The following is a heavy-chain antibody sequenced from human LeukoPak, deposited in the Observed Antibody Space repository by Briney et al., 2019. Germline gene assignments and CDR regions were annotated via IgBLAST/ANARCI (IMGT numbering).Heavy chain of an antibody. CDR3: TVFGVQLWDRDY. CDR2: IRSKANSYAT. Sequence: PGGSLRLSCAASGFTFSGSAMHWVRQASGKGLEWVGRIRSKANSYATAYAASVKGRFAISRDDSKNTAYLQMNSLKTEDTAVYYCTVFGVQLWDRDYWGQGTLVTVSS. J-gene: IGHJ4*02. V-gene: IGHV3-73*01. D-gene: IGHD5-18*01. CDR1: GFTFSGSA.